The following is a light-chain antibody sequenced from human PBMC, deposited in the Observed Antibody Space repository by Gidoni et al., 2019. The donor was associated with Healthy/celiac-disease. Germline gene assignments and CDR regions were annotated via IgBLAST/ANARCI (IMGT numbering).Light chain of an antibody. V-gene: IGKV3-15*01. CDR1: QSVSSN. CDR2: GTS. CDR3: QQYNNWPYT. J-gene: IGKJ2*01. Sequence: EIVMTQSPATLSVSPGERATLSCRAGQSVSSNLAWYQQKPGQAPRHLIYGTSTRATGIPARFSGSGSGTEFTLTISSLQSEDFAVYYCQQYNNWPYTFGQGTKLEIK.